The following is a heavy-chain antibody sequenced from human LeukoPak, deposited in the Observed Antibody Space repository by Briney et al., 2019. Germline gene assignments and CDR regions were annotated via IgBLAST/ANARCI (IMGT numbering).Heavy chain of an antibody. CDR2: IKSKTNGGTT. CDR3: TSESRWGDY. CDR1: GFTFNNAW. Sequence: GGSLRLSCAASGFTFNNAWMGWLRQAPGKGREWVGRIKSKTNGGTTDYAAPVKGRFTISRGDSKNTLYLQMNSLKTEDTAVYYCTSESRWGDYWGQGTLVTVSS. V-gene: IGHV3-15*01. J-gene: IGHJ4*02. D-gene: IGHD3-16*01.